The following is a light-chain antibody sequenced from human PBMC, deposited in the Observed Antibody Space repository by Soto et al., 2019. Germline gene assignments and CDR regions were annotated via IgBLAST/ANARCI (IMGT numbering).Light chain of an antibody. V-gene: IGKV1-5*03. CDR1: QTISRW. CDR3: QQYNDSFPYT. Sequence: DIQMTQSPSTLSGSVGDRVTITCRARQTISRWLAWYQQKPGTAPKLLIYAASTLESGVPSRFSGSRSGTEFTLTVRSLQTDDFATYYCQQYNDSFPYTFGQGTTVDIK. J-gene: IGKJ2*01. CDR2: AAS.